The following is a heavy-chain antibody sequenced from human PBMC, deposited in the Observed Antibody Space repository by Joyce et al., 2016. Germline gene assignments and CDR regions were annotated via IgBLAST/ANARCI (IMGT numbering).Heavy chain of an antibody. J-gene: IGHJ6*02. Sequence: QVLLVQSGAAVKRPGSSLRVSCKSSGGDFSNYTVNWVRQAPGQRLEGMGGIIPFFGAAKDAEDFQGRVTLTADQSTRTAYLELSSLTSADTAVYYCARGGTSSDHYFFYTLDVWGPGTTVIVSS. V-gene: IGHV1-69*12. D-gene: IGHD1-14*01. CDR3: ARGGTSSDHYFFYTLDV. CDR2: IIPFFGAA. CDR1: GGDFSNYT.